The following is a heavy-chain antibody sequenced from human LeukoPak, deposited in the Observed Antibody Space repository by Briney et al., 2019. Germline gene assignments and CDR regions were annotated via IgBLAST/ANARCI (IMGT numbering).Heavy chain of an antibody. CDR3: AKDPYSSSWYNWFDP. V-gene: IGHV3-30*18. Sequence: GGSLRLSCAASGFTFDDYGMSWVRQAPGKGLEWVAVISYDGSNTYYADSVKGRFTISRDNSKNTLYLQMNSLRAEDTAVYYCAKDPYSSSWYNWFDPWGQGTLVTVSS. D-gene: IGHD6-13*01. CDR2: ISYDGSNT. J-gene: IGHJ5*02. CDR1: GFTFDDYG.